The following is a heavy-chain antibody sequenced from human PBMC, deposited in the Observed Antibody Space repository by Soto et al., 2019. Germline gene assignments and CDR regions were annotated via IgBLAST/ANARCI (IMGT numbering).Heavy chain of an antibody. Sequence: QVQLVQSGAEVKKPGASVKVSCKASGYSFASYAISWVRQAPGQGLEWMGWISAHNGNTNYAQDLQGRVTMTTDTSTSTAYMELRSLRSDDTAVYYCARARRHYDPNYYYYMDVWGEGTTVTVSS. J-gene: IGHJ6*03. CDR1: GYSFASYA. D-gene: IGHD5-12*01. CDR2: ISAHNGNT. CDR3: ARARRHYDPNYYYYMDV. V-gene: IGHV1-18*01.